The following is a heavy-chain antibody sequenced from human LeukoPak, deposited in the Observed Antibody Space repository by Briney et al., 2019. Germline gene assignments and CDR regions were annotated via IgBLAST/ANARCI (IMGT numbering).Heavy chain of an antibody. V-gene: IGHV1-46*01. Sequence: EASVKVSCKASGYTFTSYYMHWVRQAPGQGLEWMGRINPSGGSTSYAQKFQGRVTMTRDTSTSTVYMELSSLRSEDTAVYYSASPIWFGELSLSYWGQGTLVTVSS. CDR1: GYTFTSYY. J-gene: IGHJ4*02. D-gene: IGHD3-10*01. CDR2: INPSGGST. CDR3: ASPIWFGELSLSY.